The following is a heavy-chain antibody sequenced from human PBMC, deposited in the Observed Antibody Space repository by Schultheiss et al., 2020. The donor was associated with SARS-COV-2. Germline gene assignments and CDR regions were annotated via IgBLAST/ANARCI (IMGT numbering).Heavy chain of an antibody. V-gene: IGHV1-69*04. CDR3: ARDGPGGSWPLWH. Sequence: SVKVSCKASGGTFSSYTISWVRQAPGQGLEWMGRIIPILGIANYAQKFQGRVTITADKSTSTAYMELRSLRSDDTAVYYCARDGPGGSWPLWHWGQGTLVTVSS. J-gene: IGHJ1*01. CDR1: GGTFSSYT. D-gene: IGHD6-13*01. CDR2: IIPILGIA.